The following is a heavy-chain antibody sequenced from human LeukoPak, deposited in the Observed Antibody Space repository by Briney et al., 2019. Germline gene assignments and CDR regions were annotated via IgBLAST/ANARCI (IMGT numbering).Heavy chain of an antibody. CDR1: EYSSTSYL. J-gene: IGHJ6*04. CDR3: ATHYYGSGRGPYGMDV. V-gene: IGHV5-51*01. CDR2: IYPGDADT. D-gene: IGHD3-10*01. Sequence: TGASLKFSCKGAEYSSTSYLIGWGRQLPGKGLGWRGIIYPGDADTRYSPSFQGQVTISADKSISTAYLQWSSLKASDTAMYYCATHYYGSGRGPYGMDVWGKGTTVTVSS.